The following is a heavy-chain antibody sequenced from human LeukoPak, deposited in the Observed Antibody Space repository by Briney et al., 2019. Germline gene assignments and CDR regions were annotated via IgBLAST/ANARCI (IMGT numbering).Heavy chain of an antibody. CDR1: GYIFTDYY. CDR2: INLKSGSA. V-gene: IGHV1-2*02. J-gene: IGHJ5*02. CDR3: ARTRAYYGSGSYLPFDP. Sequence: ASVKVSCKASGYIFTDYYMHWVRQAPGQGLEWMGWINLKSGSAKYVEKFQGRVTMTRDTSISTAYMELSRLRSDDTAVYYCARTRAYYGSGSYLPFDPWGQGTLVTVSS. D-gene: IGHD3-10*01.